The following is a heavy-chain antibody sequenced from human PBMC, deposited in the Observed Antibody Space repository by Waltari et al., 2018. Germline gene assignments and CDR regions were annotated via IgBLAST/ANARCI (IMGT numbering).Heavy chain of an antibody. CDR1: GFIFSYHA. CDR2: ISGGGEDT. Sequence: EVQLLESGGGSVQSGGSLRLSCAAPGFIFSYHAMRWVRQAPGKGPEWVACISGGGEDTWYADSVKGRFTCSRDNSKSTLYLQMNSLRVEDTAVYFCARDGDARSSYYYYYMDVWGKGTTVTVSS. D-gene: IGHD3-3*01. CDR3: ARDGDARSSYYYYYMDV. V-gene: IGHV3-23*01. J-gene: IGHJ6*03.